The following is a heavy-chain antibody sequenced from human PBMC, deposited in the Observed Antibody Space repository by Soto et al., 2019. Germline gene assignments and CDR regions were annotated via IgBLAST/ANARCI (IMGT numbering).Heavy chain of an antibody. CDR2: ISAYNGDT. D-gene: IGHD5-12*01. CDR1: GYTFTNYG. J-gene: IGHJ4*02. CDR3: ATDLRGYSGYDSIDFDY. V-gene: IGHV1-18*01. Sequence: GASVKVSCKASGYTFTNYGITWVRQAPGQGLEWMGWISAYNGDTHYTQRLQGRVTMTTDTSASTAYMELRGLRSDDTAVYYCATDLRGYSGYDSIDFDYWGQGTLVTVSS.